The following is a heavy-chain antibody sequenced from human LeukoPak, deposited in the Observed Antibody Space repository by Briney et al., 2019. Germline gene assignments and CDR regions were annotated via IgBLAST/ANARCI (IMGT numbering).Heavy chain of an antibody. CDR3: TRHFGSGRDDY. Sequence: PWEPLPLPCTVSGVPLSNCTYSWVGPPPPPGKGLEWIGSIEYGGSTDYNPSLKSRVTVSVDPSKNQFTVNLSSVTAADTAVYYCTRHFGSGRDDYWGQGTLVTVSS. D-gene: IGHD3-10*01. J-gene: IGHJ4*02. CDR1: GVPLSNCTYS. V-gene: IGHV4-39*01. CDR2: IEYGGST.